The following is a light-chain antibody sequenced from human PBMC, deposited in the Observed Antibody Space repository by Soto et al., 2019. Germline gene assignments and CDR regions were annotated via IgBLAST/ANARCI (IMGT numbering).Light chain of an antibody. J-gene: IGKJ1*01. CDR2: RAS. Sequence: DVKMTQSPSSLSASVGDRVTITCRASQSISTWLAWFQQKPGKAPKLLIYRASSLEGGAPSRFSGSGSGTEFTLTISRLQSEDFAVYYCQQYSNRPWTFGQGTKV. V-gene: IGKV1-5*03. CDR3: QQYSNRPWT. CDR1: QSISTW.